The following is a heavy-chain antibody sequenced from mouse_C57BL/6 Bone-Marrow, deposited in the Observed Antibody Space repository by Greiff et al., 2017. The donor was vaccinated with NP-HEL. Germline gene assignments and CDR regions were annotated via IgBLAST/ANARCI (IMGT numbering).Heavy chain of an antibody. Sequence: QVQLQQPGTELVKPGASVKLSCKASGYTFTSYWMHWVKQRPGQGLEWIGNINPSNGGTNYNEKFKSKATLTVDKSSSTAYMQLSSLTSEDSAVYYCARAGIITTVVEGYYAMDYWGQGTSVTVSS. D-gene: IGHD1-1*01. V-gene: IGHV1-53*01. CDR3: ARAGIITTVVEGYYAMDY. CDR1: GYTFTSYW. CDR2: INPSNGGT. J-gene: IGHJ4*01.